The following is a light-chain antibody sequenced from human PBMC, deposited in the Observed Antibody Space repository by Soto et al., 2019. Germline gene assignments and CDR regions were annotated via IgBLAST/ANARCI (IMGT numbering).Light chain of an antibody. CDR3: QQHNTCPPWT. V-gene: IGKV3-15*01. Sequence: EIVMTQSPATLSVSPGERATLSCRASQSVSSNLAWYQQKPGQAPRLLMYGASTRATGIPDRFSGSGSGTEFTLTISSLQSEDFAVYYCQQHNTCPPWTFGQGTKVEIK. CDR2: GAS. J-gene: IGKJ1*01. CDR1: QSVSSN.